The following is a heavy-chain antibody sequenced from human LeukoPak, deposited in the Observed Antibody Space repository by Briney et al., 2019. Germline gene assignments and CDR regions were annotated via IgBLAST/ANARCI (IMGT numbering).Heavy chain of an antibody. V-gene: IGHV3-15*07. CDR1: GFSFTNVW. CDR3: TTGIDYGGGY. D-gene: IGHD3-16*01. Sequence: GGSLRLSCAVSGFSFTNVWMNWVRQAPGKGLEWVGRIKNKDEGEKTDNAAPVKGRFTISRDDSKATLFLQMNSLKMEDTAIYYCTTGIDYGGGYWGQGTLVSVSS. J-gene: IGHJ4*02. CDR2: IKNKDEGEKT.